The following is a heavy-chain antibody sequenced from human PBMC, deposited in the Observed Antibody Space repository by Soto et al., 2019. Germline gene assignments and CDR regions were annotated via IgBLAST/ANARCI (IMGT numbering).Heavy chain of an antibody. CDR2: ISYDGSNK. CDR1: GFTFSSYA. Sequence: GGSLRLSCAASGFTFSSYAMHWVRQAPGKGLEWVAVISYDGSNKYYAESVKGRFTISRDNSKNTLDLQMNSLRAEDTAVYYCARDRRRGYDGSDYYYYGMDVWGQGTTVTVSS. CDR3: ARDRRRGYDGSDYYYYGMDV. V-gene: IGHV3-30-3*01. D-gene: IGHD3-10*01. J-gene: IGHJ6*02.